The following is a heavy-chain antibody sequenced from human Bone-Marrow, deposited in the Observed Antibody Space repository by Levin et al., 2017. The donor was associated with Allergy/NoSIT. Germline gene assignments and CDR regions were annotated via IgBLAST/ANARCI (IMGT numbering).Heavy chain of an antibody. CDR3: AKDTYQLLSHYYYYMDV. CDR2: ISYDGSNK. V-gene: IGHV3-30*18. D-gene: IGHD2-2*01. CDR1: GFTFSSYG. J-gene: IGHJ6*03. Sequence: GESLKISCAASGFTFSSYGMHWVRQAPGKGLEWVAVISYDGSNKYYADSVKGRFTISRDNSKNTLYLQMNSLRAEDTAVYYCAKDTYQLLSHYYYYMDVWGKGTTVTVSS.